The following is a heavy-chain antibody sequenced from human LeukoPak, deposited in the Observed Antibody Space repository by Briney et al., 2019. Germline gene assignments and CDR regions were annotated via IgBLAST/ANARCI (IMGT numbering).Heavy chain of an antibody. CDR1: GFTYSSYG. V-gene: IGHV3-33*08. Sequence: PGGSLRLSCAASGFTYSSYGMHWVRQAPGKGLEWVAVICYDGSNKYYADSVKGRFTISRDNSKNTLYLQMNSLRAEDTAVYYCARDEFWLTTGPTRIYYYYGMDVWGQGTTVTVSS. J-gene: IGHJ6*02. CDR2: ICYDGSNK. D-gene: IGHD1-1*01. CDR3: ARDEFWLTTGPTRIYYYYGMDV.